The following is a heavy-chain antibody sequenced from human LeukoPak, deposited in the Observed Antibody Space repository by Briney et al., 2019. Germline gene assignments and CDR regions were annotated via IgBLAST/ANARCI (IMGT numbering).Heavy chain of an antibody. J-gene: IGHJ3*02. CDR1: GGSISSSSYY. CDR2: IYYSGST. D-gene: IGHD3-10*01. CDR3: ARDSPGYGSGSYAFDI. V-gene: IGHV4-39*07. Sequence: SETLSLTCTVSGGSISSSSYYWGWIRQPPGKELEWIGSIYYSGSTYYNPSLKSRVTISVDTSKNQFSLKLSSVTAADTAVYYCARDSPGYGSGSYAFDIWGQGTMVTVSS.